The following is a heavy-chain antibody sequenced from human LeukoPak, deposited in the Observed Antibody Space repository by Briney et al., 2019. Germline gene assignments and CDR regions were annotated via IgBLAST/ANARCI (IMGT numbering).Heavy chain of an antibody. V-gene: IGHV3-48*03. CDR2: ISSSGSTI. Sequence: GALRLSCAASGFTFSSYEMNWVRQAPGKGLEWVSYISSSGSTIYYADSVKGRFTISRDNAKNSLYLQMNSLRAEDTAVYYCAELGITMIGGVWGKGTTVTISS. J-gene: IGHJ6*04. CDR3: AELGITMIGGV. CDR1: GFTFSSYE. D-gene: IGHD3-10*02.